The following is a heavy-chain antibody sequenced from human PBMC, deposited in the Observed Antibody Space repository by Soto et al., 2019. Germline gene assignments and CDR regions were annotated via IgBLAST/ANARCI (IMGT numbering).Heavy chain of an antibody. V-gene: IGHV4-59*08. J-gene: IGHJ5*02. CDR3: ARLVWSYGTWFDP. Sequence: LSLTCTVSGGSISSYYWSWIRQPPGKGLEWIGYIYYSGSTNYNPSLKSRVTISVDTSKNQFSLKLSSVTAADTAVYYCARLVWSYGTWFDPWGQGIQVTVSS. CDR1: GGSISSYY. D-gene: IGHD5-18*01. CDR2: IYYSGST.